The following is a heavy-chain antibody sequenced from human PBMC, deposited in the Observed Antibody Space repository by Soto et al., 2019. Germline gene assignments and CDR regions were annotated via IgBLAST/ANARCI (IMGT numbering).Heavy chain of an antibody. Sequence: SVKVSCKASGGTFSSYAISWVRQAPGQGLEWMGGIIPILGTANYAQKFQGRVTITADKPTSTAYMELSSLRSQDTAVYYCARDWGTYYDFWSGSAMDVWGQGTTVTVSS. CDR3: ARDWGTYYDFWSGSAMDV. J-gene: IGHJ6*02. D-gene: IGHD3-3*01. V-gene: IGHV1-69*06. CDR1: GGTFSSYA. CDR2: IIPILGTA.